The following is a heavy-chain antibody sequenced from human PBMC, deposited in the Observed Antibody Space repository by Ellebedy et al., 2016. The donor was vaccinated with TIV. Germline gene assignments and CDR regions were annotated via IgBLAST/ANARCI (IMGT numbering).Heavy chain of an antibody. CDR1: GFTFRNFA. D-gene: IGHD3-3*01. CDR3: AKGVTIFGVELDY. J-gene: IGHJ4*02. V-gene: IGHV3-23*01. Sequence: GESLKISCVVSGFTFRNFAMSWVRQAPGKGLEWVSVISGSGVGTYYADSVKGRFTISRDNSKNTLYLQMNSLRAEDTAVYYCAKGVTIFGVELDYWGQGTLVTVSS. CDR2: ISGSGVGT.